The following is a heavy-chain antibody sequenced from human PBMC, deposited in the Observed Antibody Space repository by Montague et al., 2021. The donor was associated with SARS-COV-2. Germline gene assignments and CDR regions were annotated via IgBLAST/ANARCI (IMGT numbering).Heavy chain of an antibody. J-gene: IGHJ3*02. Sequence: SETLSLTCTVSGASVGSSDWGWIRQSPGKGLEWIGYFYSVGSTDYNPSLKSRATISRDTSKNQFSLKVRSVTAADTAVYYCARETMTADAFDIWDQGTMVTVSS. CDR3: ARETMTADAFDI. D-gene: IGHD1-14*01. V-gene: IGHV4-59*02. CDR1: GASVGSSD. CDR2: FYSVGST.